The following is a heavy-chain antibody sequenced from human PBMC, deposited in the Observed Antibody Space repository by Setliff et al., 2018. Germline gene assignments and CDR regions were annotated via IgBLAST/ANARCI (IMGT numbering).Heavy chain of an antibody. D-gene: IGHD1-1*01. J-gene: IGHJ4*02. CDR2: VSHRGST. Sequence: PSETLSLTCAVSGGSLSDYYWSWFRQPPGKGLEWIGEVSHRGSTNYNPSLKSRVTISEDTSKNHFSLQLSSLTAADTAVYYCARGPNWEFFHFWGQGTQVTVSS. CDR1: GGSLSDYY. CDR3: ARGPNWEFFHF. V-gene: IGHV4-34*01.